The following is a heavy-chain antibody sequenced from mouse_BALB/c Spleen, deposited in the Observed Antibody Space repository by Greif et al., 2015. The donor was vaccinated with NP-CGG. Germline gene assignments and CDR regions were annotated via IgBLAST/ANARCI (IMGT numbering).Heavy chain of an antibody. CDR1: GFTFSSFG. CDR3: ARSVLRGWYFDV. CDR2: ISSGSSTI. Sequence: EVQVVESGGGLVQPGGSRKLSCSASGFTFSSFGMHWVRQAPEKGLEWVAYISSGSSTIYYADTVKGRFTISRDNPKNTLFLQMTSLRSEDTAMYYCARSVLRGWYFDVWGAGTTVTVSS. J-gene: IGHJ1*01. D-gene: IGHD1-1*01. V-gene: IGHV5-17*02.